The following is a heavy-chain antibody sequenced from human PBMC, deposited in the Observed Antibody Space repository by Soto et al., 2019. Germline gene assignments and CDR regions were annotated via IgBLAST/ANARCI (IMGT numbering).Heavy chain of an antibody. CDR3: AREENLGRWQHPLDF. CDR1: GGSISSYY. CDR2: IYYSGTT. Sequence: PSETLSLTCTVSGGSISSYYWSWTRQPPGKGLEWIGYIYYSGTTNYNPSLKSRVTISVDTSKNQFSLKLISVTAADTAIYFCAREENLGRWQHPLDFWARGTRVPVSS. D-gene: IGHD1-26*01. V-gene: IGHV4-59*01. J-gene: IGHJ4*02.